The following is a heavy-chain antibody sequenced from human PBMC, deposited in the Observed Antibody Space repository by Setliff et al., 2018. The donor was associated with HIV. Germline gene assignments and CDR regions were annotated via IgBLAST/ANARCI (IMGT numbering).Heavy chain of an antibody. CDR2: ISAYNGNT. CDR3: ARVAVPGLAYFPH. CDR1: GYSFINYG. V-gene: IGHV1-18*01. D-gene: IGHD6-19*01. Sequence: ASVKVSCKASGYSFINYGISWVRQAPGQGLEWMGWISAYNGNTDYAPRLLGRVTMTTDTSTNTVYMEMSGLRSEDTAVFYCARVAVPGLAYFPHWGQGTLVTVSS. J-gene: IGHJ1*01.